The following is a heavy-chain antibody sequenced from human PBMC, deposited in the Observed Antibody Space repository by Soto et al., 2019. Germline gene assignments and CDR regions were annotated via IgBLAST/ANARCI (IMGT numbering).Heavy chain of an antibody. Sequence: QVQLQQWGAGLLKPSETLSLTCAVYGGSFSGYYWSWIRQPPGKGLEWIGEINHSGSTNYNPSLKLRVTISVDTSKNQFSLKLSSVTAADTAVYYCARAPYCSSTSCYARRNWFDPWGQGTLVTVSS. CDR3: ARAPYCSSTSCYARRNWFDP. CDR2: INHSGST. D-gene: IGHD2-2*01. J-gene: IGHJ5*02. CDR1: GGSFSGYY. V-gene: IGHV4-34*01.